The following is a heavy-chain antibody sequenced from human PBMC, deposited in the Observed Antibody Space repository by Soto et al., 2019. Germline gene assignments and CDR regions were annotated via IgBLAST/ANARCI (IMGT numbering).Heavy chain of an antibody. Sequence: GGSLRLSCAASGFTFSSYAMSWVRQAPGKGLEWVSAISGSGGSTYYADSVKGRFTISRDNSKNTLYLQMNSLRAEDTAVYYCAKGGPVEYGYYYYGMDVWGQGTTVTVSS. V-gene: IGHV3-23*01. CDR1: GFTFSSYA. CDR3: AKGGPVEYGYYYYGMDV. J-gene: IGHJ6*02. CDR2: ISGSGGST. D-gene: IGHD3-10*01.